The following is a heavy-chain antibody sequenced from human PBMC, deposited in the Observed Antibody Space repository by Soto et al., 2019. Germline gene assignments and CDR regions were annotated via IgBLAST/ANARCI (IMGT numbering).Heavy chain of an antibody. J-gene: IGHJ5*02. V-gene: IGHV3-53*01. D-gene: IGHD3-9*01. CDR1: GFTVSSDY. CDR3: AKVPSTGYSPSWFAP. CDR2: IYTGGST. Sequence: GVLRLSCAASGFTVSSDYMSWVRQAPGKGLEWVSVIYTGGSTYYADSVKGRFTISRDNSKNTLYLQMNSLRAEDTAVYYCAKVPSTGYSPSWFAPCGRGPLVPGSS.